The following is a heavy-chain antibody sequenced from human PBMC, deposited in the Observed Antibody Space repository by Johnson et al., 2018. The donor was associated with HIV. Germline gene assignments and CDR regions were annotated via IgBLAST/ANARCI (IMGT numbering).Heavy chain of an antibody. CDR2: ISYDGSNK. J-gene: IGHJ3*02. CDR3: AKGENDYGDYGLDAFDI. V-gene: IGHV3-30*04. D-gene: IGHD4-17*01. CDR1: GFTFSSYA. Sequence: QVQLVESGGGVVQPGRSLRLSCAASGFTFSSYAMHWVRQAPGKGLEWAAVISYDGSNKYYADSVKGRFTISRDNSKNTLYLQMNSLRAEDTAVYYCAKGENDYGDYGLDAFDIWGQGTMVTVSS.